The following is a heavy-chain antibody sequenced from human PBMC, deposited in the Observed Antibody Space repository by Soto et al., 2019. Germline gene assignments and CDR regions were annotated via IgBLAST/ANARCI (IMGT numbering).Heavy chain of an antibody. CDR2: IRSKAYGGTT. J-gene: IGHJ6*02. Sequence: PGGSLRLSCTASGFTFGDYAMSWFRQAPGKGLEWVGFIRSKAYGGTTEYAASVKGRFTISRDDSKSIAYLQMNSLKTEDTAVYYCTRYSMVYDMGHYYYGMDVWGQGTTVTVSS. CDR3: TRYSMVYDMGHYYYGMDV. D-gene: IGHD2-8*01. V-gene: IGHV3-49*03. CDR1: GFTFGDYA.